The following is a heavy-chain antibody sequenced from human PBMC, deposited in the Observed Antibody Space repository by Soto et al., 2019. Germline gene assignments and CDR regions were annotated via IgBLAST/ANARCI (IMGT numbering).Heavy chain of an antibody. J-gene: IGHJ4*02. CDR3: ARLNGPDAAIIAYCGGDCYSTYFDY. V-gene: IGHV4-39*01. Sequence: LSLTCTVSGGSISSSSYYWGWIRQPPGKGLEWIGSIYYSGSTYYNPSLKSRVTISVDTSKNQFSLKLSSVTAADTAVYYCARLNGPDAAIIAYCGGDCYSTYFDYWGQGTLVTVSS. CDR1: GGSISSSSYY. D-gene: IGHD2-21*02. CDR2: IYYSGST.